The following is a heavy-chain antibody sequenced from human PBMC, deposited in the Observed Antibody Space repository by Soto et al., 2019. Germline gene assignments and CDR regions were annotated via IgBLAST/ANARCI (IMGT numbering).Heavy chain of an antibody. Sequence: QVQLQESGPGLVKPSQTLSLTCTVSGGSISSGGYYWSWIRQHPGKGLAWIGYIYYSGSTYYNQSLKSRVTISVDPSKNQFSLKLRSVTAADTAVYYCARGPHSSGYRNNWFDPWGQGTLVTVSS. J-gene: IGHJ5*02. CDR1: GGSISSGGYY. V-gene: IGHV4-31*03. CDR2: IYYSGST. CDR3: ARGPHSSGYRNNWFDP. D-gene: IGHD3-22*01.